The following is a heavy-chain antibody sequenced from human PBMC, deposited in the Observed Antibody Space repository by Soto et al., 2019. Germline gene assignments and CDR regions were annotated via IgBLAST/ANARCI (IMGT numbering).Heavy chain of an antibody. CDR2: IYYGGTT. Sequence: PSETLSLTCTVSGGSLSPNYWSWIRQPPGKGLEWIGYIYYGGTTTNNPSLNSRVAISIDTSKNQFSLKLSSVTAADTAVFYCARRPHYYDSSGYYWSGPWYFDLWGRGTLVTVSS. J-gene: IGHJ2*01. V-gene: IGHV4-59*08. CDR1: GGSLSPNY. D-gene: IGHD3-22*01. CDR3: ARRPHYYDSSGYYWSGPWYFDL.